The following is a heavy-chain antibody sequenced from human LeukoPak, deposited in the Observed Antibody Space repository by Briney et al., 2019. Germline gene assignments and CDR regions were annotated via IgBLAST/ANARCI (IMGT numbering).Heavy chain of an antibody. CDR3: ARGANYDFWSGYYDAFDI. CDR2: ISGSGGST. J-gene: IGHJ3*02. Sequence: PGGSLRLSCAASGFTFSSYAMSWVRQAPGKGLEWVSAISGSGGSTYYADSVKGRFTISRDNSKNTLYLQMNSLRAEDTAVYYCARGANYDFWSGYYDAFDIWGQGTMVTVSS. V-gene: IGHV3-23*01. CDR1: GFTFSSYA. D-gene: IGHD3-3*01.